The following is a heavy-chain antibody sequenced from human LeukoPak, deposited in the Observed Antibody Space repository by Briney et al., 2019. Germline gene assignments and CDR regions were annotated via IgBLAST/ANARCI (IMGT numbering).Heavy chain of an antibody. J-gene: IGHJ4*02. CDR1: GFTFSSYA. CDR2: ISGSGDSDST. Sequence: QTGGSLRLSCAASGFTFSSYAMSWVRQAPGKGLEWVSGISGSGDSDSTYYADSVKGRFTISRDNSKNTLSLQMSSLRAEDTAVYYCAKGERPQFLTHTYDYWGQGTEVTVSS. CDR3: AKGERPQFLTHTYDY. V-gene: IGHV3-23*01. D-gene: IGHD3-3*01.